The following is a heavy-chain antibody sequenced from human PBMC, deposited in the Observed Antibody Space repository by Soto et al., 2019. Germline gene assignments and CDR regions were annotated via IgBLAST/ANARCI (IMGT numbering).Heavy chain of an antibody. J-gene: IGHJ5*02. CDR1: GGSISSGGYY. V-gene: IGHV4-31*03. CDR2: IYYSGST. CDR3: ARVKAARSGWFDP. Sequence: SETLSLTCTVSGGSISSGGYYWSWIRQHPGKGLEWIGYIYYSGSTYYNPSLKSRVTISVDTSKNQFSLKLSSVTAADTAVYYCARVKAARSGWFDPWGQGTLVTVSS. D-gene: IGHD6-6*01.